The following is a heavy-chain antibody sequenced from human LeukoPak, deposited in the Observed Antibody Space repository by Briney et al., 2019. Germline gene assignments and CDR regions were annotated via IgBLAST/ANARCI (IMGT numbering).Heavy chain of an antibody. Sequence: SETLSLTCTVSGASISSYYWSWIRQPPGKGLEWMGYIHYTGGTNYNPSLKSRVTISVDMSKNQFSLKLTSVTAADTAVYYCARDFAGAKYYGMDVWGQGTTVTVSS. V-gene: IGHV4-59*01. CDR1: GASISSYY. D-gene: IGHD1-26*01. J-gene: IGHJ6*02. CDR3: ARDFAGAKYYGMDV. CDR2: IHYTGGT.